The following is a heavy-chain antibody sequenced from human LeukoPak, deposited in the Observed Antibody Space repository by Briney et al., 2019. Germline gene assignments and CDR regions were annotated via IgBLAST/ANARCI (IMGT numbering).Heavy chain of an antibody. CDR2: IYPGDSDT. CDR3: ARYYYDSSGYPQYYFDY. D-gene: IGHD3-22*01. V-gene: IGHV5-51*01. CDR1: GYSFTGYW. J-gene: IGHJ4*02. Sequence: GESLKISCKGSGYSFTGYWIGWVRQMPGKGLEWMGIIYPGDSDTRYSPSFQGQVTISADKSISTAYLQWSSLKASDTAMYYCARYYYDSSGYPQYYFDYWGQGTLVTVSS.